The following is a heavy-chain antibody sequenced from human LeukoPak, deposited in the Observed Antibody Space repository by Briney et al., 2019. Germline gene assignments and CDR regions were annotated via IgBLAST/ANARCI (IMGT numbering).Heavy chain of an antibody. Sequence: ASVKVSCKASGGTFSSYTINWVRQATGQGLEWMGWMNPNSGNTGYAQKFQGRVTMTRNTSISTAYMELSSLRSEDTAVYYCARGDFWSGYYKIGFFDYWGQGTLVTVSS. CDR2: MNPNSGNT. V-gene: IGHV1-8*02. D-gene: IGHD3-3*01. J-gene: IGHJ4*02. CDR3: ARGDFWSGYYKIGFFDY. CDR1: GGTFSSYT.